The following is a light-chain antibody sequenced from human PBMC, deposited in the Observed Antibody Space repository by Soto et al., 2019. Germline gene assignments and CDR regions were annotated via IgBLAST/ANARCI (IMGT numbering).Light chain of an antibody. V-gene: IGLV1-44*01. CDR3: AAWDDSLNGFWV. CDR1: SSNIGSNT. J-gene: IGLJ3*02. CDR2: SNN. Sequence: QSVLTQPPSASGTPWQRVTISWSGSSSNIGSNTVNWYQQPPGTAPKLLIYSNNQRPSGVPDRFSGSKSGTSASLAISGLQSEDEADYYCAAWDDSLNGFWVFGGGTQLTVL.